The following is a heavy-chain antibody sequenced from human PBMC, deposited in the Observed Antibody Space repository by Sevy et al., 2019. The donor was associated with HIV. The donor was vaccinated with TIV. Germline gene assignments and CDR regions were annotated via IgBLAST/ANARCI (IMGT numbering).Heavy chain of an antibody. CDR3: ARPLVYCSSTSCPYIFDI. CDR2: ISSTSSTI. D-gene: IGHD2-2*01. J-gene: IGHJ3*02. V-gene: IGHV3-48*01. Sequence: GGSLRLSCAASGFTFSSHSFNWVRLAPGKGLEWMSYISSTSSTIFYADSVMDRFTISRDNAKNSLYLQMNSLRAEDTGVYYCARPLVYCSSTSCPYIFDIWGQGTMVTVSS. CDR1: GFTFSSHS.